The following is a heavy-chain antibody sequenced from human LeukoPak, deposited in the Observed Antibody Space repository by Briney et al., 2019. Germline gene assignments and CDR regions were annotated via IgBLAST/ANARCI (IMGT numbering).Heavy chain of an antibody. CDR2: ISASGGST. D-gene: IGHD6-19*01. Sequence: GGSLRLSCAASGFTLSSYAMSWVRQAPGKGLEWVSSISASGGSTNYADSVKGRFTISRDNAKNSLYLQMNSLRAEDTAVYYCARDLGAGQWLALIFDYWGQGTLVTVSS. CDR1: GFTLSSYA. J-gene: IGHJ4*02. V-gene: IGHV3-23*01. CDR3: ARDLGAGQWLALIFDY.